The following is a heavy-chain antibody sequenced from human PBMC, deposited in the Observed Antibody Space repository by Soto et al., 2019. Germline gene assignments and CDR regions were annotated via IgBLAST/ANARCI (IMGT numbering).Heavy chain of an antibody. Sequence: GASVKVSCKASGDTFTSYDINWVRQATGQGLEWMGWMNPNSGNTGYAQKFQGRVTMTRNTSISTAYMELSSLRSEDTAVYYCARGRGNTNWFDPWGQGTLVTVSS. J-gene: IGHJ5*02. CDR3: ARGRGNTNWFDP. V-gene: IGHV1-8*01. CDR2: MNPNSGNT. D-gene: IGHD3-10*01. CDR1: GDTFTSYD.